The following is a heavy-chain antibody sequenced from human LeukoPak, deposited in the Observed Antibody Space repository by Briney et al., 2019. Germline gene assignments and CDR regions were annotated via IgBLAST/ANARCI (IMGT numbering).Heavy chain of an antibody. D-gene: IGHD4-17*01. V-gene: IGHV4-30-2*01. CDR1: GGSISSGGYY. Sequence: SETLSLTCTVSGGSISSGGYYWSWIRQPPGKGLEWIGYIYHSGSTYYNPSLKSRVTISVDRSKNQFSLKLSSVTAEDTAVYYCAKDPAPDGDYGYFDLWGRGTLVTVSS. CDR3: AKDPAPDGDYGYFDL. CDR2: IYHSGST. J-gene: IGHJ2*01.